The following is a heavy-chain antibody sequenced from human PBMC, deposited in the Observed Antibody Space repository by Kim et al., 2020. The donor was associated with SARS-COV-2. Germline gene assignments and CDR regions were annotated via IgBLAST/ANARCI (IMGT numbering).Heavy chain of an antibody. CDR3: AKGKRLWFGEQSPDY. Sequence: GGSLRLSCAASGFTFSSYGMHWVRQAPGKGLEWVAVISYDGSNKYYADSVKGRFTISRDNSKNTLYLQMNSLRAEDTAVYYCAKGKRLWFGEQSPDYWGQGTLVTVSS. V-gene: IGHV3-30*18. J-gene: IGHJ4*02. CDR1: GFTFSSYG. CDR2: ISYDGSNK. D-gene: IGHD3-10*01.